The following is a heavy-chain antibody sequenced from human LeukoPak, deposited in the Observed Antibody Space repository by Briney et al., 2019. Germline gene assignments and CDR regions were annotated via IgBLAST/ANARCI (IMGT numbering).Heavy chain of an antibody. Sequence: GGSLRLSCAASGFTFSSYSMNWVRQAPGKGLEWVGRIKSKTDGGTTDYAAPVKGRFTISRDDSKNTLYLQMNSLKTEDTAVYYCTTEGRYDYVWGSYPYYFDYWGQGTLVTVSS. CDR1: GFTFSSYS. CDR3: TTEGRYDYVWGSYPYYFDY. D-gene: IGHD3-16*01. J-gene: IGHJ4*02. CDR2: IKSKTDGGTT. V-gene: IGHV3-15*01.